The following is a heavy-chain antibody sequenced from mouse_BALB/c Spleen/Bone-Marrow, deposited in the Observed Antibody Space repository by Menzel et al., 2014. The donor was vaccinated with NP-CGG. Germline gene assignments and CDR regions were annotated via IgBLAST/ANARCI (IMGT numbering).Heavy chain of an antibody. V-gene: IGHV14-4*02. CDR1: GFNIKDYY. CDR2: IDPEHGDT. J-gene: IGHJ1*01. CDR3: NRYDWYFDV. Sequence: LQLQQSGAELARSGASVKLSCTASGFNIKDYYMHWVKQRPEQGLEWIGWIDPEHGDTEYAPKFQGTATMTADTSYNTAYLLLSSLTSEDTAVYYCNRYDWYFDVWGAGTTVTVSS. D-gene: IGHD2-14*01.